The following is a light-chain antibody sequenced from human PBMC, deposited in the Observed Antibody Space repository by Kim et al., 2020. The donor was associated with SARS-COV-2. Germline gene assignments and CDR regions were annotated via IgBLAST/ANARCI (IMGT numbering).Light chain of an antibody. CDR1: SSHVRSSNS. Sequence: QSITLSSTVTSSHVRSSNSSSWYHQHPGTPPQLLLYDVTHRPSAVSDRFSASNSVNTASLTISGLQAEFHAAYYFCSYARCVTRVFGGGTQLTVL. CDR3: CSYARCVTRV. CDR2: DVT. J-gene: IGLJ2*01. V-gene: IGLV2-14*03.